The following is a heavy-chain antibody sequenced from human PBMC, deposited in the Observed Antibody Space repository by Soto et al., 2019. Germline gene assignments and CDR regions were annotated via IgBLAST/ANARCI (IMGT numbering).Heavy chain of an antibody. J-gene: IGHJ6*02. Sequence: PSETLSLTCTVSGGSISSYCWSWIRQPPGKGMEWIGYIYYNGSTNYNPSLKSRVTISVDTSKNQFSLKLCSVTAADTAVYYCARDRPARASGYPLSPPYYYYVMDVWGQGTTVTVSS. CDR1: GGSISSYC. CDR3: ARDRPARASGYPLSPPYYYYVMDV. D-gene: IGHD5-12*01. V-gene: IGHV4-59*01. CDR2: IYYNGST.